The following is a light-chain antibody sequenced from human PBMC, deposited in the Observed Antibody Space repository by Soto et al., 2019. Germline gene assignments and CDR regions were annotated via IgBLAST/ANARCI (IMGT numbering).Light chain of an antibody. CDR2: KAS. Sequence: DIQMTQSPSTLSASVGDRVTITCRASQSISTYLAWYQQKPGKAPKLLIYKASSLEGGVPSRFSGTGSGTEFTLTISSLQPDDFATYYCQQYNRYSPWTFGRGTKVDI. J-gene: IGKJ1*01. V-gene: IGKV1-5*03. CDR3: QQYNRYSPWT. CDR1: QSISTY.